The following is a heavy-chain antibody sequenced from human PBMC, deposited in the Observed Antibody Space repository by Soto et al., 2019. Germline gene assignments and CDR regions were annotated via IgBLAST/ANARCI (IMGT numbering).Heavy chain of an antibody. CDR3: ATSYGNAWSTY. CDR2: IYYSGST. J-gene: IGHJ4*02. CDR1: GGSISSYY. Sequence: SETLSLTCTVSGGSISSYYWSWIRQPPGKGLEWIGYIYYSGSTNYNPSLKSRVTISVDRSKNQFSLKLTSVTAEDTAVYYCATSYGNAWSTYWGQGTQVTVSS. V-gene: IGHV4-59*01. D-gene: IGHD3-10*01.